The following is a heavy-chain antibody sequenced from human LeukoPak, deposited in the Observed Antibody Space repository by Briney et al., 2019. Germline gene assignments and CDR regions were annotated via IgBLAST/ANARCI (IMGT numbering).Heavy chain of an antibody. CDR2: IYYSGST. D-gene: IGHD3-16*01. J-gene: IGHJ4*02. CDR3: ARAAGGRDRGIYFDY. Sequence: SGTLSLTCTVSGRSISSYYWSWIRQPPGKGLEWIGYIYYSGSTNYNPSLKSRVTISVDTSKNQFSLKLSSVTAADTAVYYCARAAGGRDRGIYFDYWGQGTLVTVSS. V-gene: IGHV4-59*01. CDR1: GRSISSYY.